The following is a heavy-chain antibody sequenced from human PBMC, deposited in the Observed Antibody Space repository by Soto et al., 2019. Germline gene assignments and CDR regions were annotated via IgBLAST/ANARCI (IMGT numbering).Heavy chain of an antibody. V-gene: IGHV3-30-3*01. Sequence: QVQLVESGGGVVQPGGSLKLSCAASGFNFNHFALNWVRQAPGKGPEWVAVISYDGLKKFYADSVKGRFTIPRDTSTDTVSLQMNDLRVEDTSVYYCARDGCSGTACYLQHWGQGTLVTVSS. CDR1: GFNFNHFA. J-gene: IGHJ1*01. CDR3: ARDGCSGTACYLQH. CDR2: ISYDGLKK. D-gene: IGHD5-12*01.